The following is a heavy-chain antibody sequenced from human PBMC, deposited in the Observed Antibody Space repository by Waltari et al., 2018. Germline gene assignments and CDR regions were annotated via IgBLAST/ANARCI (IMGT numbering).Heavy chain of an antibody. D-gene: IGHD1-26*01. CDR2: INHRGST. Sequence: QVQLQQWGAGLLKPSETLSLTCAVYAGSFSGYSWRCHRQPPGKGLWWIGEINHRGSTNYDPSLKSRVTISVDTSKNQFSLKLSSVTAADTAVYYCACIGLPHIYSGSSKNWFDPWGQGTLVTVSS. CDR1: AGSFSGYS. V-gene: IGHV4-34*01. J-gene: IGHJ5*02. CDR3: ACIGLPHIYSGSSKNWFDP.